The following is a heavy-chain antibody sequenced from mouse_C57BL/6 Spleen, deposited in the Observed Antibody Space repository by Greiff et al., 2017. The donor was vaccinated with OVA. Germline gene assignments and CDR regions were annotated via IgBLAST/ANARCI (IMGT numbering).Heavy chain of an antibody. CDR1: GFSLTSYG. CDR3: AKIDYDVGYAMDY. D-gene: IGHD2-4*01. Sequence: VQLQESGPGLVQPSQSLPISCTVSGFSLTSYGVHWVRQSPGKGLEWLGVIWSGGSTDYNAASMSRLSITKYNSKSQVFFKMNSLQADDAAIYYCAKIDYDVGYAMDYWGQGTSVTVSS. V-gene: IGHV2-5*01. CDR2: IWSGGST. J-gene: IGHJ4*01.